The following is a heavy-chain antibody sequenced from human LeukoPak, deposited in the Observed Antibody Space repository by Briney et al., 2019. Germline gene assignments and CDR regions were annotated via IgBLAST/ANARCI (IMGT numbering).Heavy chain of an antibody. V-gene: IGHV3-43*02. D-gene: IGHD6-6*01. CDR2: ISGDAVRT. CDR1: GFTFDDYA. Sequence: GGSLRLSCAASGFTFDDYAMHWVRQAPGKGLEWVSLISGDAVRTYYADSVKGRFTISRDNSKNSLYLQMNRLRTEDTAFYYCAKGLRGSSSPDYWGQGTLVTVSS. J-gene: IGHJ4*02. CDR3: AKGLRGSSSPDY.